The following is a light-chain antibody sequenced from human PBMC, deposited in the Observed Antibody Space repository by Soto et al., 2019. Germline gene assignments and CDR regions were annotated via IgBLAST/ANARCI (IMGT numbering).Light chain of an antibody. Sequence: QSALTQPASVSGSPGQSITISCTGTSSDVGSYDYVSWYQQHPGKAPKLMIYEVNNRPSGVSNRFSGSKSGNTASLTISGRQAEDEADYYCTSYTSSRIYVFGTGTKRTVL. J-gene: IGLJ1*01. CDR3: TSYTSSRIYV. V-gene: IGLV2-14*01. CDR2: EVN. CDR1: SSDVGSYDY.